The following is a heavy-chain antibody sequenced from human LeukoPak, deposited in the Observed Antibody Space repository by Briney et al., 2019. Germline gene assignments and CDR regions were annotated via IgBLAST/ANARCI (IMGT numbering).Heavy chain of an antibody. Sequence: SVKVSCKASGGTFSSYAISWVRQAPGQGLEWMGRIIPISGTANYAQKFQGRVTITTDESTSTAYMELSSLRSEDTAVYYCARDYGYNWNYGGGGWFDPWGQGTLVTVSS. V-gene: IGHV1-69*05. CDR3: ARDYGYNWNYGGGGWFDP. J-gene: IGHJ5*02. CDR1: GGTFSSYA. CDR2: IIPISGTA. D-gene: IGHD1-7*01.